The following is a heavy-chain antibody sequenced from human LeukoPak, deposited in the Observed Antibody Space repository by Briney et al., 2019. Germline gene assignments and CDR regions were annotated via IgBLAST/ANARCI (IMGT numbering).Heavy chain of an antibody. CDR3: AKELDTMFFDY. CDR1: GFNFDRYT. Sequence: PGGSLRLSCATSGFNFDRYTIHWVRQAPGKGLEWVSLAGWAGGTTFYSDSVRGRFTISRDSGGKSVYLQMNSLTTDDTAFYFCAKELDTMFFDYWGQGALVTVSS. D-gene: IGHD3-10*02. CDR2: AGWAGGTT. V-gene: IGHV3-43*01. J-gene: IGHJ4*02.